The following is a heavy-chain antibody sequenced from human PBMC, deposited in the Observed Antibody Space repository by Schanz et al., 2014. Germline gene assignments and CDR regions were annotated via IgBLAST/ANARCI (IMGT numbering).Heavy chain of an antibody. V-gene: IGHV3-33*08. J-gene: IGHJ3*02. CDR1: GFTFSSHS. CDR2: IWYDGSNK. CDR3: ARENLNWEAFDI. Sequence: VQLVESGGNLVQPGGSLRLSCVASGFTFSSHSMNWVRQAPGQGLEWVAVIWYDGSNKDYADSVKGRFTISRDNAKNSLYLEMTSLRGEDTAVYYCARENLNWEAFDIWGQGTVVTVSS. D-gene: IGHD7-27*01.